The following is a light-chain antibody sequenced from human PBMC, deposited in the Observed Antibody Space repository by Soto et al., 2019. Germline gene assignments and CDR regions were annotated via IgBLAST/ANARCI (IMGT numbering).Light chain of an antibody. J-gene: IGLJ2*01. CDR1: RSNIGSNY. V-gene: IGLV1-47*01. CDR2: RNN. CDR3: AAWDDSLSGPV. Sequence: QPVLTQPPSASGTPGQRVTISCSGSRSNIGSNYVYWYQQLPGTAPKLLIYRNNQRTSGVPDRFSGSKSGTSASLAISGLLSEDEDDYYCAAWDDSLSGPVFGGGTKLTVL.